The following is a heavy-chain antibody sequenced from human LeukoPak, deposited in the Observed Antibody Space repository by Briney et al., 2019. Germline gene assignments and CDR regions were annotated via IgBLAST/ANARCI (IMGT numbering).Heavy chain of an antibody. CDR1: GGSISSSSYY. D-gene: IGHD2-2*01. V-gene: IGHV4-39*01. J-gene: IGHJ4*02. Sequence: PETLSLTCTVSGGSISSSSYYWGWIRQPPGKGLEWIGSIFYSGSTYNNPSLKSRVTISVDTSKNQFSLKMSSVTAADTAVYYCARHPRDCSSTSCYSDYWGQGTLVTVSS. CDR3: ARHPRDCSSTSCYSDY. CDR2: IFYSGST.